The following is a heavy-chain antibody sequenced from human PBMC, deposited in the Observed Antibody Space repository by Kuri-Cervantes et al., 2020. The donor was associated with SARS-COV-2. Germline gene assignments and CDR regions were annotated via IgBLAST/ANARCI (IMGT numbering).Heavy chain of an antibody. CDR2: INSDGSST. Sequence: GGSLRLSCAASGFTFSSYWMHWVRQAPGKGLVWVSRINSDGSSTSYADSVKGRFTISRDNAKNTLYLQMNSLRAEDTAVYYCARGHQGLLWFGYQVDIWGQGTMVTVSS. CDR3: ARGHQGLLWFGYQVDI. V-gene: IGHV3-74*01. CDR1: GFTFSSYW. D-gene: IGHD3-10*01. J-gene: IGHJ3*02.